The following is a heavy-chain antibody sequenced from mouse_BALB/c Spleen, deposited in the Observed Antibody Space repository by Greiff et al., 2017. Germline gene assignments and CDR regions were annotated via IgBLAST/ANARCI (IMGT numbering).Heavy chain of an antibody. V-gene: IGHV14-4*02. D-gene: IGHD2-4*01. CDR2: IDPENGDT. CDR3: NGDGDYDGFDY. Sequence: VQLQQSGAELVRSGASVKLSCTASGFNIKDYYMHWVKQRPEQGLEWIGWIDPENGDTEYAPKFQGKATMTADTSSNTAYLQLSSLTSEDTAVYYCNGDGDYDGFDYWGQGTTLTVSS. J-gene: IGHJ2*01. CDR1: GFNIKDYY.